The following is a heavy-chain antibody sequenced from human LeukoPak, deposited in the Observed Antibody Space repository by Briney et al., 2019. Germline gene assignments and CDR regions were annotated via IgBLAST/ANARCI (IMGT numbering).Heavy chain of an antibody. CDR3: ARLVLEMATGDLDY. J-gene: IGHJ4*02. CDR2: IYYSGST. D-gene: IGHD5-24*01. CDR1: GGSISSSSYY. V-gene: IGHV4-39*01. Sequence: SETLSLTCTVSGGSISSSSYYWGWIRQPPGKGLEWIGSIYYSGSTYYNPSLKSRVTISVDTSKNQFSLKLSSVTAADTAVYYCARLVLEMATGDLDYWGQGTLVTVSS.